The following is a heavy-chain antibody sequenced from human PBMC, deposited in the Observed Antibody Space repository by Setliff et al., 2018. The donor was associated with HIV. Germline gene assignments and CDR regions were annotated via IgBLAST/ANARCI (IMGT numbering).Heavy chain of an antibody. CDR1: GGSISSSSYY. D-gene: IGHD6-6*01. Sequence: SETLSLTCTVSGGSISSSSYYWGWIRQPPGKGLEWIGSIYYSGSTYYNPSLKSRVTISVDTSKNQFSLKLSSVTAADTAVYYCARVSSRGIAARPPLFDYWGQGTLVTVSS. CDR3: ARVSSRGIAARPPLFDY. J-gene: IGHJ4*02. V-gene: IGHV4-39*07. CDR2: IYYSGST.